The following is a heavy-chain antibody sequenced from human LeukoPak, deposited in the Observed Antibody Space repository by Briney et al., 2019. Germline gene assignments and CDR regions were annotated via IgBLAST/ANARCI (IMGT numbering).Heavy chain of an antibody. Sequence: GGSLRLSCAASGFTFSSYWMHWVRQAPGKGLEWVSVISGGVDTYYADSVKGRFTISRDNSKNTLYLQMNSLRAEDTAVYYCARSLDLHPTDYWGQGTLVTVSS. D-gene: IGHD3-9*01. CDR1: GFTFSSYW. CDR3: ARSLDLHPTDY. CDR2: ISGGVDT. V-gene: IGHV3-66*01. J-gene: IGHJ4*02.